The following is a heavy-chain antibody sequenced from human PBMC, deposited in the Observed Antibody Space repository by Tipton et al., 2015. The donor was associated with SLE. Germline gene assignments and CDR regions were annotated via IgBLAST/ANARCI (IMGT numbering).Heavy chain of an antibody. CDR3: ARDVDIVAKMGHSSAFDI. CDR2: IYHSGST. J-gene: IGHJ3*02. CDR1: GYSISSGYY. Sequence: LRLSCAVSGYSISSGYYWGWIRQPPGKGLEWIGSIYHSGSTYYNPSLKSPVTISVDTSKNQFSLKLSSVTAADTAVYYCARDVDIVAKMGHSSAFDIWGQGTMVTVSS. D-gene: IGHD5-12*01. V-gene: IGHV4-38-2*02.